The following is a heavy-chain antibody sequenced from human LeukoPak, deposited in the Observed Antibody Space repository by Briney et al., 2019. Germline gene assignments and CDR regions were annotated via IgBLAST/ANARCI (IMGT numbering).Heavy chain of an antibody. CDR3: ARDLAADLDY. V-gene: IGHV1-2*02. J-gene: IGHJ4*02. CDR2: INPNSGVT. D-gene: IGHD6-13*01. CDR1: GYTFTGYY. Sequence: ALVRVSCKASGYTFTGYYMHWVRQVLGQGLEWMGWINPNSGVTKYAQMFQVRVAMTRDTSINTAYMELSRLRSDDTAIYYCARDLAADLDYWGQGTLVTASS.